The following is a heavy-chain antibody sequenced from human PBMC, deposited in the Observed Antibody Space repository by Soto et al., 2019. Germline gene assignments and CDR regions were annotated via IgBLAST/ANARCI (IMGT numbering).Heavy chain of an antibody. D-gene: IGHD4-17*01. Sequence: QVQLEQSGVEVKKPGASVRVACTTSASIFTRYGFSWVRQAPGQGLEWMGWISAYNGDTKYAQNFQGRVTMTTDTSTRTAYMELRTLRIDDTAVYYCTSDYGDENSWGQGTLVTVSS. V-gene: IGHV1-18*01. J-gene: IGHJ4*02. CDR3: TSDYGDENS. CDR1: ASIFTRYG. CDR2: ISAYNGDT.